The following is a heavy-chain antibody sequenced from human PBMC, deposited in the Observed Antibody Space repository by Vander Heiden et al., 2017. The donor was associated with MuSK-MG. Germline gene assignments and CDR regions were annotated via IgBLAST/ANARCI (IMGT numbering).Heavy chain of an antibody. CDR3: ARDLYYYDSSGPVRYFDY. J-gene: IGHJ4*02. D-gene: IGHD3-22*01. CDR1: RFTVTSNY. Sequence: EVQLVESGGGLVQHGGSLSYPCEASRFTVTSNYMSWVRQAPGKGLEWVSVIYSCGSTYYADSVKGRFTISRDNSKNTLYLQMSSLRAEDTAVYYCARDLYYYDSSGPVRYFDYWGQGTLVTVSS. V-gene: IGHV3-66*01. CDR2: IYSCGST.